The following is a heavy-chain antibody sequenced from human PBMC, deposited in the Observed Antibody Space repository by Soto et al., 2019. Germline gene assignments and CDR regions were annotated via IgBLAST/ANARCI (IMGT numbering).Heavy chain of an antibody. CDR1: GYSFTSYW. Sequence: PGESLKISCKGSGYSFTSYWIGWVRQMPGKGLEWMGIIYPGDSDTRYSPSFQGQVTISADKSISTAYLQWSSLKASDTAMYYCARLSGPYCISTSCPPIYYYYGMDVWGQGTTVTVSS. CDR2: IYPGDSDT. J-gene: IGHJ6*02. D-gene: IGHD2-2*01. V-gene: IGHV5-51*01. CDR3: ARLSGPYCISTSCPPIYYYYGMDV.